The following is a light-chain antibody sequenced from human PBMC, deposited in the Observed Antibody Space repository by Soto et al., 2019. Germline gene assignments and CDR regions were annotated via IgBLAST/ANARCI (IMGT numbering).Light chain of an antibody. CDR3: QSYDSSLYV. CDR2: GNS. V-gene: IGLV1-40*01. J-gene: IGLJ1*01. Sequence: QSVLTQPPSVSGAPGQRVTISCTGSSSNIGAGYDVHWYQQLPGTAPKLLIYGNSNRPSGVPDRFSGSTSVTSASLAITVLQAEDEADYYCQSYDSSLYVFGTGTKLTVL. CDR1: SSNIGAGYD.